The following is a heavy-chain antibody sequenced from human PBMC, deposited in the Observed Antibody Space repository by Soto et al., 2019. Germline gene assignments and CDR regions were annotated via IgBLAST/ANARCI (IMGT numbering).Heavy chain of an antibody. V-gene: IGHV3-23*01. J-gene: IGHJ6*02. Sequence: GGSLRLSCAASGFTFSSYAMSWVRQAPGKGLEWVPAISGSGGSTYYADSVKGRFTISRDNSKNTLYLQMNSLRAEDTAVYYCAKQEKVYYDFWSGLHTPYGMDVWGQGTTVTVSS. CDR3: AKQEKVYYDFWSGLHTPYGMDV. D-gene: IGHD3-3*01. CDR1: GFTFSSYA. CDR2: ISGSGGST.